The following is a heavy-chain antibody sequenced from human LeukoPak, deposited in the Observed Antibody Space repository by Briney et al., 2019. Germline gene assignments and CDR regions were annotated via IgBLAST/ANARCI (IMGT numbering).Heavy chain of an antibody. CDR1: GGTFSSYG. J-gene: IGHJ6*02. D-gene: IGHD1-1*01. Sequence: ASVKVSCKASGGTFSSYGISWVRQAPGQGLEWMGWISTSKGNTNYAQKLQGRVTMTTDTSTSTAYMELRSLRSDDTAIYYCARGVNWNGDYYGLDVWGQGTTVTVSS. CDR2: ISTSKGNT. CDR3: ARGVNWNGDYYGLDV. V-gene: IGHV1-18*01.